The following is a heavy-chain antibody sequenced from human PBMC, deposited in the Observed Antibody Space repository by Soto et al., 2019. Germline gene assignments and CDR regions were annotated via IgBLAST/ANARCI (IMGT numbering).Heavy chain of an antibody. Sequence: SETLSLTCTVSGGSISSSSYYWGWIRQPPGKGLEWIGSIYYSGSTYYNPSLKSRVTISVDTSKNQFSLKLSSVTAADTAVYYCARVSSGWGLVSYFDYWGQGTLVTVSS. CDR3: ARVSSGWGLVSYFDY. CDR1: GGSISSSSYY. V-gene: IGHV4-39*07. J-gene: IGHJ4*02. CDR2: IYYSGST. D-gene: IGHD6-25*01.